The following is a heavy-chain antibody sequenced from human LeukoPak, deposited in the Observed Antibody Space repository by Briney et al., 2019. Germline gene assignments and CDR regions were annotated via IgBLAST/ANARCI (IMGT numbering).Heavy chain of an antibody. V-gene: IGHV3-30-3*01. J-gene: IGHJ4*02. D-gene: IGHD6-19*01. CDR1: GFTFSSYA. CDR3: ARDRGIAVAGTFDY. CDR2: ISYGGSNK. Sequence: QPGGSLRLSCAASGFTFSSYATHWVRQAPGKGLEWVAVISYGGSNKYYADSVKGRFTISRDNSKNTLYLQMNSLRAEDTAVYYCARDRGIAVAGTFDYWGQGTLVTVSS.